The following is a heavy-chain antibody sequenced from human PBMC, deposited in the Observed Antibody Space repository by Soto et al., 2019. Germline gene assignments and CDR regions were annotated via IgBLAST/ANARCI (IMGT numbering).Heavy chain of an antibody. CDR1: GASGIHGY. CDR3: ARKDYGDYRWFDP. V-gene: IGHV4-59*02. Sequence: SETLSLTCNVSGASGIHGYWSWIRQPPGKGLEWIGFMYFGGSFNYNPSLTSRATISVETSKNQFSMKLTSVTAADTGVYYCARKDYGDYRWFDPWGQGTLVTVSS. D-gene: IGHD4-17*01. J-gene: IGHJ5*02. CDR2: MYFGGSF.